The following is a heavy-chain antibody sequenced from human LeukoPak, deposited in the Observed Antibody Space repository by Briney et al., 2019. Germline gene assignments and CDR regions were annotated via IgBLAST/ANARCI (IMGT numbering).Heavy chain of an antibody. D-gene: IGHD2-15*01. Sequence: PSETLSLTCAVYGGSFSGYYWSWVRQAPGKGLEWVANIKQDGSEKYYVDSVKGRFTISRDNAKNSLYLQMNSLRAEDTAVYYCARDPKPYCSGGSCYHDYWGQGTLVTVSS. J-gene: IGHJ4*02. CDR1: GGSFSGYY. CDR3: ARDPKPYCSGGSCYHDY. V-gene: IGHV3-7*01. CDR2: IKQDGSEK.